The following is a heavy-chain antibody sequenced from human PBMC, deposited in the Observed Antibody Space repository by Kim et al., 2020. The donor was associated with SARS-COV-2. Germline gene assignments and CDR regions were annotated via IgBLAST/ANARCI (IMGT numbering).Heavy chain of an antibody. CDR3: AGDYNWNSQQAFDI. D-gene: IGHD1-7*01. Sequence: YAQKVQGRVTMTRDTSIGTAYLELSRLRSDDTAVYYCAGDYNWNSQQAFDIWGQGTMVTVSS. J-gene: IGHJ3*02. V-gene: IGHV1-2*02.